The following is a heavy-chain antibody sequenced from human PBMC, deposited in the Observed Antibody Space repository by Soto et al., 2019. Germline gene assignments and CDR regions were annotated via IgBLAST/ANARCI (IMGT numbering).Heavy chain of an antibody. Sequence: ASVKVSCKASGGTFSSYAISWVRQAPGQGLEWMGGIIPIFGTANYAQKFQGRVTITADKSTSTAYMELSSLRSEDTAVYYCASSRMITFGGVIEYYYYYGMDVWR. J-gene: IGHJ6*02. CDR3: ASSRMITFGGVIEYYYYYGMDV. D-gene: IGHD3-16*02. CDR2: IIPIFGTA. V-gene: IGHV1-69*06. CDR1: GGTFSSYA.